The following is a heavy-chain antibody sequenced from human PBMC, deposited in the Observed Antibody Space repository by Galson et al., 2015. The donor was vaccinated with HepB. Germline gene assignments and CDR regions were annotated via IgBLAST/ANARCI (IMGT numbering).Heavy chain of an antibody. CDR3: VATPQGYGMDV. V-gene: IGHV5-10-1*01. J-gene: IGHJ6*02. CDR2: INPSDSYT. CDR1: GYTFTNYW. Sequence: QSGAEVKKPGESLRISCQGSGYTFTNYWISWVRQKPGKGLGWMLNINPSDSYTNYNPSFQGHVSISADKSINTAYLQWSSLQASDTAMYYCVATPQGYGMDVWGHGTTVTVSS.